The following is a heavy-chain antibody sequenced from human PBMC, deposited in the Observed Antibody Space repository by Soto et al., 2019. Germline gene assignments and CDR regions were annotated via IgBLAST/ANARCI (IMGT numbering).Heavy chain of an antibody. J-gene: IGHJ4*02. D-gene: IGHD5-18*01. CDR1: GFTFSSYG. Sequence: QVQLVESGGGVVQPGRSLRLSCAASGFTFSSYGMHWVRQAPGKGLEWVAVISYDGSNKYYADSVKGRFTISRDNSKNTLYLQMNSLRAEDTAVYYCAKVRPDTAMVSILDYCGQGTLVTVSS. CDR3: AKVRPDTAMVSILDY. V-gene: IGHV3-30*18. CDR2: ISYDGSNK.